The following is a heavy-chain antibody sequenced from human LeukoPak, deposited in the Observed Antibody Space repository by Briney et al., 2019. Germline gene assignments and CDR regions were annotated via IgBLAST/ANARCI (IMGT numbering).Heavy chain of an antibody. CDR3: ARGLPDFSGGDDVFDI. D-gene: IGHD2-15*01. CDR1: GGSIKSYY. CDR2: IYHSGNT. V-gene: IGHV4-59*01. J-gene: IGHJ3*02. Sequence: PSETLSLTCTVSGGSIKSYYWSWFRQPPGQELEWIGYIYHSGNTNYNPSLRSRVTISVDTSKNNFSLKLSSVTAADTALYYCARGLPDFSGGDDVFDIWGQGTMVTVSS.